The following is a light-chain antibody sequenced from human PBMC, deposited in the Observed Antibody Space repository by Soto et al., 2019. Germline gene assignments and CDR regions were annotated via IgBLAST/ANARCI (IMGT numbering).Light chain of an antibody. Sequence: EIVLTQSPGTLSLSPGERATLSCRASPSVSGSNLAWYQQKPGQAPRLLVYDASTRATAIPARFSGSGSGTDFTLTISSLQSEDFAVYYCQQYDNWPPITFGQGTRLEIK. CDR2: DAS. CDR3: QQYDNWPPIT. V-gene: IGKV3-15*01. J-gene: IGKJ5*01. CDR1: PSVSGSN.